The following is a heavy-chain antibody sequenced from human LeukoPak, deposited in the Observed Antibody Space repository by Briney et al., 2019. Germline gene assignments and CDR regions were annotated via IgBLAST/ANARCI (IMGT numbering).Heavy chain of an antibody. V-gene: IGHV5-51*01. CDR3: AVTALDNWFDH. CDR1: GYNFTKFW. J-gene: IGHJ5*02. D-gene: IGHD2-21*02. CDR2: IFPGDSDT. Sequence: GESLKISCKGSGYNFTKFWLGWVRQMPGKGLEWMGIIFPGDSDTRYSPSFEGQVTISADKSLSTAYLQWTSLRVSDTAMYYCAVTALDNWFDHWGQGTLVTVSS.